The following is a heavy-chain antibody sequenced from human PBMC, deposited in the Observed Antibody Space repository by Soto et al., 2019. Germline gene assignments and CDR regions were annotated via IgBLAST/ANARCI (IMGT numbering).Heavy chain of an antibody. CDR2: INHSGIT. CDR1: GGSFSDYY. J-gene: IGHJ6*02. V-gene: IGHV4-34*01. Sequence: QVQLQEWGAGLLKPSETLSLTCAVYGGSFSDYYWSWLRQPPGKGLEWIGEINHSGITKYNPSLESRVTISVDTSKNQFSLKLNSVTAADTAVYYCARTGGMDVWGQGARVTVSS. CDR3: ARTGGMDV.